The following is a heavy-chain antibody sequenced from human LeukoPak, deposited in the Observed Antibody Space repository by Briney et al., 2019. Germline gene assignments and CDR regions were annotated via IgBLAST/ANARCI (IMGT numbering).Heavy chain of an antibody. V-gene: IGHV4-34*01. CDR1: GGSFSGYY. D-gene: IGHD6-6*01. Sequence: SETLSLTCAVYGGSFSGYYWSWIRQPPGKGLEWIGEINHSGSTNYNPSLKSRVTISVDTSKNQFSLKLSSVTAADTAVYYCARAHTSIAARKFDYWGQGTLVTVSS. J-gene: IGHJ4*02. CDR2: INHSGST. CDR3: ARAHTSIAARKFDY.